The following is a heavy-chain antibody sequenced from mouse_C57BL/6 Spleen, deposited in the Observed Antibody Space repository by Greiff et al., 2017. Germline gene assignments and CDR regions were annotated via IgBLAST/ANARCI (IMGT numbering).Heavy chain of an antibody. V-gene: IGHV1-81*01. D-gene: IGHD1-2*01. CDR3: ARITTALNGYFDV. J-gene: IGHJ1*03. CDR2: ISPRSGNT. Sequence: QVQLQQSGAELARPGASVKLSCKASGYTFTSYGISWVKQRTGQGLEWIGEISPRSGNTYYNEKFKGKAPLTADKSSSTAYMELRSLTSEDSAVYFCARITTALNGYFDVWGTGTTVTVSS. CDR1: GYTFTSYG.